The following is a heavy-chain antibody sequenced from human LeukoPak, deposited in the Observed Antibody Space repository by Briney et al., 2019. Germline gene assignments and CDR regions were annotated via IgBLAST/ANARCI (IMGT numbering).Heavy chain of an antibody. V-gene: IGHV1-18*01. D-gene: IGHD2-2*01. Sequence: ASVKVSCKASGYTFTSYGISWVRQAPGQGLEWMGWISAYNGNTNYAQKLQGRVTMTPDTSTSTAYMELRSLRSDDTAVYYCARRYCSSTSCYPDYYYYGMDVWGQGTTVTVSS. CDR1: GYTFTSYG. J-gene: IGHJ6*02. CDR2: ISAYNGNT. CDR3: ARRYCSSTSCYPDYYYYGMDV.